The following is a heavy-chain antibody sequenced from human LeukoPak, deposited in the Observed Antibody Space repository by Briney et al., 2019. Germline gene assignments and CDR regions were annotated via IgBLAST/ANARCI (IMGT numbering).Heavy chain of an antibody. CDR2: IYYSGST. CDR3: ARHSPYCSSTSCYTY. V-gene: IGHV4-39*01. J-gene: IGHJ4*02. Sequence: SETLSVTCTVSGGSISSSSYYWGWIRQPPGKGLEWIGSIYYSGSTYYNPSLKSRVTISVDTSKNQFSLKLSSVTAADTAVYYCARHSPYCSSTSCYTYCGQGTLVTVSS. CDR1: GGSISSSSYY. D-gene: IGHD2-2*02.